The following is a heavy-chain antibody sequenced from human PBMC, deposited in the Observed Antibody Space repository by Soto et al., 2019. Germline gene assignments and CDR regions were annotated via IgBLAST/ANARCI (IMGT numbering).Heavy chain of an antibody. CDR1: GGSISSGGYY. V-gene: IGHV4-31*03. CDR2: IYYSGST. Sequence: SETLSLTCTVSGGSISSGGYYWSWIRQHPGKGLEWIGYIYYSGSTYYNPSLKSRVTISVDTSKNQFSLKLSSVTAADTAVYYCARTFRVGVDYFDYWGQGTLVTVSS. CDR3: ARTFRVGVDYFDY. J-gene: IGHJ4*02.